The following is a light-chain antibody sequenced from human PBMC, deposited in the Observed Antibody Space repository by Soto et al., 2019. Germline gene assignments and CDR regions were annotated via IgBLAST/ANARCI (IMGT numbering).Light chain of an antibody. CDR1: SSDIGAGYD. J-gene: IGLJ1*01. CDR2: SNA. Sequence: QSVLTQPPSVSEAPGQRVTISCTGTSSDIGAGYDVHWYQQLPGAAPTLLIYSNAIRPSGVPDRFSASKSGTSASLAITGLRAEDEADYYCQSYDSSVTTDVFGTGTKVTVL. CDR3: QSYDSSVTTDV. V-gene: IGLV1-40*01.